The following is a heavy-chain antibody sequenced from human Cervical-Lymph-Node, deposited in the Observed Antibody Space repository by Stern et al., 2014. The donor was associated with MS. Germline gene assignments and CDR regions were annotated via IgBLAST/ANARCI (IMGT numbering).Heavy chain of an antibody. J-gene: IGHJ2*01. Sequence: DQLVESGAEVKKTGSSVKVSCKASGGTFSSYAISWVRQAPGQGLEWMGGIIPIFGTANYAQKFQGRVTITADESTSTAYMELSSLRSEDTAVYYCASDYYDSSGYAKWYFDLWGRGTLVTVSS. CDR1: GGTFSSYA. CDR2: IIPIFGTA. V-gene: IGHV1-69*01. D-gene: IGHD3-22*01. CDR3: ASDYYDSSGYAKWYFDL.